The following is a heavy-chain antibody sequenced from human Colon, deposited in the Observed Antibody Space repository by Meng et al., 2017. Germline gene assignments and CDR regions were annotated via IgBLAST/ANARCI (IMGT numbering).Heavy chain of an antibody. J-gene: IGHJ4*02. D-gene: IGHD6-19*01. Sequence: VGLVGAGGGLVETGGPLRLSCTGSGFSFTNAYMSWVRQAPGKGPEWVGRIKNKADGGTTDYTAPLKDRFSISRDDSKNTVYLQMNSLKTEDTALYYCATYGSGHPAGGQGTLVTVSS. CDR1: GFSFTNAY. CDR3: ATYGSGHPA. V-gene: IGHV3-15*01. CDR2: IKNKADGGTT.